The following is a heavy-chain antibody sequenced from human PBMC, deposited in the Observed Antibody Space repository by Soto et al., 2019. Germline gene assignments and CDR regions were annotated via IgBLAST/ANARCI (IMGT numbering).Heavy chain of an antibody. CDR2: IKQDGSEK. CDR1: GFTFSSHW. V-gene: IGHV3-7*03. J-gene: IGHJ6*02. Sequence: PGGSLRLSCAASGFTFSSHWMSWVRQAPGKGLEWVANIKQDGSEKYYVDSVKGRFTISRDNAKNSLYLQMSSLRTDDPAIYSCVSGSAAFYYYYGLDVWGQGTTVTVS. D-gene: IGHD2-15*01. CDR3: VSGSAAFYYYYGLDV.